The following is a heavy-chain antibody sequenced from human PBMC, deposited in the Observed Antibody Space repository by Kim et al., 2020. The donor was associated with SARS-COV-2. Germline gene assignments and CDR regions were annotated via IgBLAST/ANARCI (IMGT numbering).Heavy chain of an antibody. CDR3: AKDAREMATITFDY. Sequence: ADSVKGRFTISRDNSKNTLYLQMNSLRAEDTAVYYCAKDAREMATITFDYWGQGTLVTVSS. D-gene: IGHD5-12*01. J-gene: IGHJ4*02. V-gene: IGHV3-33*06.